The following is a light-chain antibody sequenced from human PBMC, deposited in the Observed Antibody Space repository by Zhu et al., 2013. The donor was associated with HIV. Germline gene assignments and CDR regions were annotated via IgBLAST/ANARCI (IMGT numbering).Light chain of an antibody. CDR3: QQRSKWPPFT. V-gene: IGKV1-33*01. J-gene: IGKJ2*01. CDR2: DAS. CDR1: QDISNY. Sequence: DIQMTQSPSSLSASVGDRVTITCQASQDISNYLNWYQQKPGKAPKLLIYDASNLETGVPSRFSGSGSGTDFTLTISSLEPEDFTVYYCQQRSKWPPFTFGQGTK.